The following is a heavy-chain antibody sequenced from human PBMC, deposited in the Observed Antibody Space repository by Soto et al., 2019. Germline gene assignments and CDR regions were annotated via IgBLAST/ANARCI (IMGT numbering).Heavy chain of an antibody. J-gene: IGHJ4*02. CDR1: GFSFSSYG. CDR2: ISYDGTDE. CDR3: AKQESHWNEHFDY. V-gene: IGHV3-30*18. D-gene: IGHD1-1*01. Sequence: QVQLVESGGGVVQPGRSLRLSCAASGFSFSSYGMHWVRQAPGKGLEWVAMISYDGTDEYYADSVKGRFTISRDNSKNAVYAQANSIRAEETAVYYCAKQESHWNEHFDYWGQGTLVTVSS.